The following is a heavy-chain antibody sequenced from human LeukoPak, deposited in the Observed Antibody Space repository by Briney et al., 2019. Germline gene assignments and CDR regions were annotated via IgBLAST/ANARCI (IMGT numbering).Heavy chain of an antibody. V-gene: IGHV4-34*01. Sequence: SETLSLTCAVYGGSFSGYYWSWIRQPPGKGLEWIGEINHSGSTNYNPSLKSRVTISVDTSKNQFSLKLSSVTAADSAVYYCARGRRKKYYYDSSGYGWFDPWGQGTLVTVSS. CDR2: INHSGST. D-gene: IGHD3-22*01. CDR3: ARGRRKKYYYDSSGYGWFDP. J-gene: IGHJ5*02. CDR1: GGSFSGYY.